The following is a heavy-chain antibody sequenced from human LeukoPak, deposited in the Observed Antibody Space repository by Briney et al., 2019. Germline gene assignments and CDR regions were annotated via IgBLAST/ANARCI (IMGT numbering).Heavy chain of an antibody. CDR3: ARPVPSRLGWFDP. D-gene: IGHD1-1*01. J-gene: IGHJ5*02. Sequence: SETLSLTCAVYGGSFSGYYWSWIRQPPGKGLEWIGEINHSGSTNYNPSLKSRVTISVGTSKNQFSLKLSSVTAADTAVYYCARPVPSRLGWFDPWGQGTLVTVSS. CDR2: INHSGST. V-gene: IGHV4-34*01. CDR1: GGSFSGYY.